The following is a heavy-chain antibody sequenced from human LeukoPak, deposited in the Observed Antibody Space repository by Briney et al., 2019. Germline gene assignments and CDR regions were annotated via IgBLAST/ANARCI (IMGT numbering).Heavy chain of an antibody. CDR2: IYPGDSDT. V-gene: IGHV5-51*01. CDR1: GYSFTTYL. D-gene: IGHD5-18*01. CDR3: ARGRDERGYKDIFDI. J-gene: IGHJ3*02. Sequence: GESLTISCKGSGYSFTTYLIGWVRQMPGKGLEWMGIIYPGDSDTRNIPSFQGRATISADKSIRTASLQGSSRKASDTAMYYCARGRDERGYKDIFDIWGQGTMVPVSS.